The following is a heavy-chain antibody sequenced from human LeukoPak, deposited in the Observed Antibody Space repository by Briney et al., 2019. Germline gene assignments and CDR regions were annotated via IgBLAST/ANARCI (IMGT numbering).Heavy chain of an antibody. CDR2: IIPIFGTA. V-gene: IGHV1-69*13. J-gene: IGHJ4*02. D-gene: IGHD3-22*01. Sequence: SVKVSCKASGGTFSSYAISWVRQAPGQGLEWMGGIIPIFGTANYAQKFQGRVTITADESTSTAYMELSSLRSEDTAVYYCARVVYYDSSGYHDYWGQGTLVTVSS. CDR1: GGTFSSYA. CDR3: ARVVYYDSSGYHDY.